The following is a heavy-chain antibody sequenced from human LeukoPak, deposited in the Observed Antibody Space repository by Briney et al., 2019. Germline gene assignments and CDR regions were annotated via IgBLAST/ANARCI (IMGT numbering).Heavy chain of an antibody. CDR1: GYSFTNYW. V-gene: IGHV5-51*01. CDR3: ARYYYGSGSSLSFDY. CDR2: IYPGDSDT. D-gene: IGHD3-10*01. Sequence: GESLKISCKDSGYSFTNYWIGWVRQMPGKGLEWMGIIYPGDSDTRYSPSFQGQVTISADKSISTAYLQWSSLKASDTAMYYCARYYYGSGSSLSFDYWGQGTLVTVSS. J-gene: IGHJ4*02.